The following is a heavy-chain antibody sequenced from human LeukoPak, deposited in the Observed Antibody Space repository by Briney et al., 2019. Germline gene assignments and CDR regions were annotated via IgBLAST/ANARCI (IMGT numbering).Heavy chain of an antibody. Sequence: PGGSLRLSCAASGFTFSNAWMSWVRQAPGKGLEWVGRIKSKTDGGTTDYAAPVKGRFTISRDDSKNTLYLQMNSLRTEDTAVYYCTTDHDGGNPDAFEIWGQGTMVTVSS. CDR3: TTDHDGGNPDAFEI. CDR2: IKSKTDGGTT. V-gene: IGHV3-15*01. J-gene: IGHJ3*02. D-gene: IGHD4-23*01. CDR1: GFTFSNAW.